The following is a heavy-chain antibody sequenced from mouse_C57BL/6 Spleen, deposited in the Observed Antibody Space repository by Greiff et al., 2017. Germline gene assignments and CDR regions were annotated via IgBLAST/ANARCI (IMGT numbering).Heavy chain of an antibody. J-gene: IGHJ3*01. CDR1: GYTFTSYW. CDR3: ARFDYEGAWFAY. Sequence: QVQLQQPGTELVKPGASVKLSCKASGYTFTSYWMHWVKQRPGQGLEWIGNINPSNGGTNYNEKFKSKATLTVDKSSSTAYMLLSSLTSEDSAVYYCARFDYEGAWFAYWGQGTLVTVSA. CDR2: INPSNGGT. V-gene: IGHV1-53*01. D-gene: IGHD2-4*01.